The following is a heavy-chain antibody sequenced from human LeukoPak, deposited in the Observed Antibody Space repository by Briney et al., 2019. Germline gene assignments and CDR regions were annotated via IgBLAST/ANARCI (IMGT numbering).Heavy chain of an antibody. Sequence: GASVKVSCKASGYTFTGYYMHWVRQAPGQGLEWMGWINPNSGGTNYAQKFQGWVTMTRDTSISTAYMELSRLRSDDTAVYYCARAQPYYYDNPGRGMDVWGQGTTVTVSS. CDR2: INPNSGGT. CDR3: ARAQPYYYDNPGRGMDV. V-gene: IGHV1-2*04. D-gene: IGHD3-22*01. J-gene: IGHJ6*02. CDR1: GYTFTGYY.